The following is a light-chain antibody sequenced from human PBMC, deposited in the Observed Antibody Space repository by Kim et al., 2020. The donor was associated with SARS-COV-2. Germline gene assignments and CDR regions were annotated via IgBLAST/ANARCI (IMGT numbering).Light chain of an antibody. CDR3: QQYSNYPRT. CDR1: QSIVVV. V-gene: IGKV1-5*03. J-gene: IGKJ4*01. Sequence: ASVGDGFNITCRASQSIVVVLSWDKQKPGKAPKLVIYKASSLESGVPSRFSGSGSGTEFTLTISSLHPDDLGTYFCQQYSNYPRTFGGGTKVDIK. CDR2: KAS.